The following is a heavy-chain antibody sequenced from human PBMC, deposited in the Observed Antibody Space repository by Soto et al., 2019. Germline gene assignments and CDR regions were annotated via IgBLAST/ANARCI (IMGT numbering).Heavy chain of an antibody. J-gene: IGHJ4*02. CDR2: IYPGDSDT. CDR3: ARHPKTYSSGWYFFDY. D-gene: IGHD6-19*01. V-gene: IGHV5-51*01. CDR1: GYSFTSYW. Sequence: PGESLKISCKGSGYSFTSYWIGWVRQMPGKGLEWMGIIYPGDSDTRYSPSFQGQVTISADKSISTAYLQWSSLKASDTAMYYCARHPKTYSSGWYFFDYWGQGTLVTVSS.